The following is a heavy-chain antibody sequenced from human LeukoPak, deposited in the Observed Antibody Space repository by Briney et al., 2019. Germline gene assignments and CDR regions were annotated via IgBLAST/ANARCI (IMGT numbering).Heavy chain of an antibody. D-gene: IGHD3-10*01. CDR1: GFTFSSYA. CDR3: AKDRPYGSGSYYTPFFDY. CDR2: ISGSGGST. Sequence: PGGSLRLSCAASGFTFSSYAMSWVRQAPGKGLEWVSAISGSGGSTYYADSVKGRFTISRDNSKNTLYLQMNSLRAEDMAVYYCAKDRPYGSGSYYTPFFDYWGQGTLVTVSS. V-gene: IGHV3-23*01. J-gene: IGHJ4*02.